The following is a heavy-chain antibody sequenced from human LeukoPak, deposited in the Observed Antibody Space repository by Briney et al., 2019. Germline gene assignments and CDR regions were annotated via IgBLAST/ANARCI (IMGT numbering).Heavy chain of an antibody. CDR1: GYTFTRYA. CDR3: ARSIDIVVSDY. CDR2: INTNTGNP. V-gene: IGHV7-4-1*02. D-gene: IGHD2-2*01. Sequence: ASVKVSCKASGYTFTRYAMNWVRQASGQGLEWMGWINTNTGNPTYAQGFTGRFVFSLDTSVSTAYLQISSLKAEDTAVYYCARSIDIVVSDYWGQGTLITVSS. J-gene: IGHJ4*02.